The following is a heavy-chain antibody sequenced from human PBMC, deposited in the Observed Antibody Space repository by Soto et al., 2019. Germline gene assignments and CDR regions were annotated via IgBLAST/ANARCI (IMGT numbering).Heavy chain of an antibody. CDR1: GFIFRNAW. CDR2: VKSEPDGGAI. CDR3: HTYWAENQNRHVDY. D-gene: IGHD2-15*01. V-gene: IGHV3-15*07. Sequence: EVQLIESGGGLVKPGGSLRLSCAASGFIFRNAWMHWVRQAPGKGLQWVGRVKSEPDGGAIDYAPPLKGRFTISRADSMNTVFLHISDLKNEDTGVYYCHTYWAENQNRHVDYWGKGTLLVVSS. J-gene: IGHJ4*02.